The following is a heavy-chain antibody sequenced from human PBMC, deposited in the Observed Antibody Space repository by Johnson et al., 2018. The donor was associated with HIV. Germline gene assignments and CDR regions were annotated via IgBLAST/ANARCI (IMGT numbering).Heavy chain of an antibody. Sequence: VQLVEYGGGLVQPGGSLRLSCAASGFTVSSNYMSWVRQAPGKGLEWVSVIYSGGSTYYADSVTGRFTFSRDNAKNSLYLQMNSLRAEDTALYYCARVLCSGGSCYSDAFDIWGQGTMVTVSS. D-gene: IGHD2-15*01. CDR2: IYSGGST. J-gene: IGHJ3*02. CDR1: GFTVSSNY. V-gene: IGHV3-53*01. CDR3: ARVLCSGGSCYSDAFDI.